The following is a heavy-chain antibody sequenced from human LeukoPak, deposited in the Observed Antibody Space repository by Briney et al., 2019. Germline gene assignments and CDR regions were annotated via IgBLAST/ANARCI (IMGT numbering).Heavy chain of an antibody. V-gene: IGHV3-64D*06. J-gene: IGHJ4*02. D-gene: IGHD3-10*01. CDR2: ISSNGGST. Sequence: PGGSLRLSCSASGFTFSRYAMHWVRQAPGKGPEYVSAISSNGGSTYYADSVKGRFTISRDNSKNTLYLQMSSLRAEDTAVYYCVKDGSGSYYTYYFDYWGQGTLVTVSS. CDR1: GFTFSRYA. CDR3: VKDGSGSYYTYYFDY.